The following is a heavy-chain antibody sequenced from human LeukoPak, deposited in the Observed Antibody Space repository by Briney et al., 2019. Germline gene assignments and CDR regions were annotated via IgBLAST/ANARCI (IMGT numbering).Heavy chain of an antibody. CDR1: GYTFTSYG. J-gene: IGHJ4*02. CDR2: ISTYNGNT. V-gene: IGHV1-18*01. Sequence: VASVTVSCKASGYTFTSYGLSWVRQAPGQGLQWMGWISTYNGNTNYPQNFQGRVTMTTDTSTRTVYMELRSLRSDDTAVYYCARDLGYSSSWNYWGQGTLVTVSS. D-gene: IGHD6-13*01. CDR3: ARDLGYSSSWNY.